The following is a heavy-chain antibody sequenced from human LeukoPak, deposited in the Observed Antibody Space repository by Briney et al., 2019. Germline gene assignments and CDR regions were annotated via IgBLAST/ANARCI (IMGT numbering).Heavy chain of an antibody. CDR2: MSGRGAIT. Sequence: GGSLRLSCAASGFTCSSCAMSWVRQAPGKGREGVSGMSGRGAITNYADSVKGRLTISRDTSKNTLYLQMNSLRLEDTAVYYCAKTQGYYDCWGQGTLVTVSS. CDR1: GFTCSSCA. D-gene: IGHD3-22*01. J-gene: IGHJ4*02. V-gene: IGHV3-23*01. CDR3: AKTQGYYDC.